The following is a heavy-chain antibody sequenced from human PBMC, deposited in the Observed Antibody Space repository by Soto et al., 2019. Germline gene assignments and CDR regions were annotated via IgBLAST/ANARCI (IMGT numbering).Heavy chain of an antibody. CDR3: AINVVPAAIRVGIAIYDGPTYYYYMDV. Sequence: ASVKVSCKASGGTFSSYAISWVRQAPGQGLEWMGGIIPIFGTANYAQKFQGRVTITADESTSTAYMELSSLRSEDTAVYYCAINVVPAAIRVGIAIYDGPTYYYYMDVWGKGTTVTVSS. CDR1: GGTFSSYA. D-gene: IGHD2-2*01. CDR2: IIPIFGTA. V-gene: IGHV1-69*13. J-gene: IGHJ6*03.